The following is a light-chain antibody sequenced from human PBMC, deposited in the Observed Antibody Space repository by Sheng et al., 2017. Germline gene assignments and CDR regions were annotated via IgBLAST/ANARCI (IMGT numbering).Light chain of an antibody. Sequence: QSALTQPPSASGSPGQSVTISCTGSSSDVGDYNYVSWYQQHPGKAPKLMIYEGSQRPSGVSNRFSGSKSGNTASLTISGLQAEDEADYYCCSYAGSGTGVFGTGTEVTVL. CDR1: SSDVGDYNY. V-gene: IGLV2-8*01. CDR3: CSYAGSGTGV. J-gene: IGLJ1*01. CDR2: EGS.